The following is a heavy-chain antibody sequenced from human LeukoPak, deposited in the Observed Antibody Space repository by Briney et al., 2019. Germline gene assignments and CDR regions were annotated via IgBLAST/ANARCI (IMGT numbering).Heavy chain of an antibody. Sequence: PSETLSLTCTVSGGSISSSSYYWGWIRQPPGKGLEWIGSIYYSGSTYYNPSLKSRVTISVDTSKNQFSLKLSSVTAADTAVYYCAGQDPPFDYWGQGTLVTVSS. CDR2: IYYSGST. V-gene: IGHV4-39*01. CDR1: GGSISSSSYY. CDR3: AGQDPPFDY. J-gene: IGHJ4*02.